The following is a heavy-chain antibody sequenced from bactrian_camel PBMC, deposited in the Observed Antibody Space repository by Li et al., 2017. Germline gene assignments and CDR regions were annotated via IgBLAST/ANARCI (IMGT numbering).Heavy chain of an antibody. V-gene: IGHV3S53*01. CDR1: EDISTFFV. D-gene: IGHD1*01. J-gene: IGHJ4*01. CDR2: MHSPGSE. Sequence: QVQLVESGGGLVQPGGSLRLSCAASEDISTFFVGWFRQVPGKGREAIAIMHSPGSETYADPVTGRATISKDHAKNTVDLHMVSLKPEDTAMYYCAADFRRRRAPRLTDVNDLAYKGRGTQVTVS.